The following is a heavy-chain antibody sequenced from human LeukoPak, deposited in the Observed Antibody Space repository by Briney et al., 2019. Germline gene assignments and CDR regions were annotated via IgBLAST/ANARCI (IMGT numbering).Heavy chain of an antibody. Sequence: ASVKVSCKASGYTFTIYYMHWVRQAPGQGLEWMGIINPSGGSTSYAQKFQGRVTMTRDTSTSTVYMELSSLRSEDTAVYYCARDDRWELPSGNYYYYGMDVWGQGTTVTVSS. CDR1: GYTFTIYY. CDR2: INPSGGST. V-gene: IGHV1-46*01. J-gene: IGHJ6*02. CDR3: ARDDRWELPSGNYYYYGMDV. D-gene: IGHD1-26*01.